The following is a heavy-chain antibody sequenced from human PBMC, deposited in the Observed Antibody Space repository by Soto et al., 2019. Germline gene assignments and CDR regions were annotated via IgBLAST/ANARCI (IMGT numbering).Heavy chain of an antibody. CDR2: IKQDGSEK. Sequence: HLWESLRLFCAASGFTFTGDWMKWVRQAPGKALEWVGFIKQDGSEKYYVDSVKGRFTITRDNAKQSIYLEMNTQRVEDTGVYYCARESDVDKIDHWGQGTLVTVSS. J-gene: IGHJ4*02. CDR3: ARESDVDKIDH. V-gene: IGHV3-7*03. D-gene: IGHD5-12*01. CDR1: GFTFTGDW.